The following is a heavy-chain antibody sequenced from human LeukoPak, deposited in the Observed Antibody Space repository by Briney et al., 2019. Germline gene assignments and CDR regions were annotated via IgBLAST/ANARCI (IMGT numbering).Heavy chain of an antibody. V-gene: IGHV1-2*02. Sequence: ASVKVSCKASGYTFTGYYMYWARQAPGQGLEWMGWINPNSGGTNYAQKFQGRVTMTRDTSISTACMELSRLRSDDTAVYYCASDRLYYYYMGVWGKVTTVTVSS. J-gene: IGHJ6*03. CDR2: INPNSGGT. D-gene: IGHD6-19*01. CDR3: ASDRLYYYYMGV. CDR1: GYTFTGYY.